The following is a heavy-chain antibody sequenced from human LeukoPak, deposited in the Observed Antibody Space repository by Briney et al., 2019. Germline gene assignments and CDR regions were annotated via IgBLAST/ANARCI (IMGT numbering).Heavy chain of an antibody. V-gene: IGHV4-34*01. Sequence: SETLSLTCAVNGGSFSGYYWSWIRQPPGKGLEWIGEINHSGSTNYNPSLKSRVTISVDTSKNQFSLKLSSVTAADTAVYYCARGVSTYYYGSGSYYKSSYFDYWGQGTLVTVSS. CDR2: INHSGST. J-gene: IGHJ4*02. D-gene: IGHD3-10*01. CDR3: ARGVSTYYYGSGSYYKSSYFDY. CDR1: GGSFSGYY.